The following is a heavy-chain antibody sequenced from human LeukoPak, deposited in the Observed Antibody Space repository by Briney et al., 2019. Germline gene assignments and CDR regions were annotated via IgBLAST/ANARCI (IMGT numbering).Heavy chain of an antibody. V-gene: IGHV3-30*18. Sequence: GGSLRLSCAASGFTFSSYGIHWVRQAPGKGLEWVAVISYDGSNKYYADSVEGRFTISRDNSKNTVYLQMDSLRVEDTAVYYCAKDRITMIVVVPFYGMDVWGQGTTVTVSS. CDR2: ISYDGSNK. J-gene: IGHJ6*02. D-gene: IGHD3-22*01. CDR1: GFTFSSYG. CDR3: AKDRITMIVVVPFYGMDV.